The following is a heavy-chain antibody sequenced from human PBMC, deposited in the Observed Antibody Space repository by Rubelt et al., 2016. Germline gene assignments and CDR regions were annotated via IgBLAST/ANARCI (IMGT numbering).Heavy chain of an antibody. Sequence: EVQLVESGGGLVKPGGSLRLSCAASGFTFSSYSMNWVRQASGKGLEWLSSISGSGADTYYADSVKGRFTISRDNSKSTLYLQMNSLRAEDTAIYYCAKDNRQTGRYGWFDPWGQGTLVTVSS. V-gene: IGHV3-23*04. CDR1: GFTFSSYS. J-gene: IGHJ5*02. D-gene: IGHD1-26*01. CDR2: ISGSGADT. CDR3: AKDNRQTGRYGWFDP.